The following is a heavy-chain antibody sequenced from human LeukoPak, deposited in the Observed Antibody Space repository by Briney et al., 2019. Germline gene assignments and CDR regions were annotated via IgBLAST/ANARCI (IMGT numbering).Heavy chain of an antibody. CDR3: ASLPGAVAGVEF. CDR2: ISSSSSYI. V-gene: IGHV3-21*01. CDR1: GFTFSSYS. J-gene: IGHJ4*02. Sequence: GGSLRLSCAASGFTFSSYSMNWVRQAPGRGLEWVSSISSSSSYIYYADSVKGRFTISRDNAKNSLYLQMNSLRAEDTAVYYCASLPGAVAGVEFWGQGTLVTVSS. D-gene: IGHD6-19*01.